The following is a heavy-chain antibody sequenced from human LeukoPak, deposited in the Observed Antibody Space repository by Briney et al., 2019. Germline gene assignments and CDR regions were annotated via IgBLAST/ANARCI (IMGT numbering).Heavy chain of an antibody. D-gene: IGHD4-11*01. Sequence: PGGSLRLSCAASGFTFSGSAMPWVRQASGKGLEWVGRIRSKANSYATAYAASVKGRFTISRDDSKNTAYLQMNSLKTEDTAVYYCTRATVTTRQGAFDYWGQGTLVTVSS. CDR1: GFTFSGSA. CDR3: TRATVTTRQGAFDY. V-gene: IGHV3-73*01. CDR2: IRSKANSYAT. J-gene: IGHJ4*02.